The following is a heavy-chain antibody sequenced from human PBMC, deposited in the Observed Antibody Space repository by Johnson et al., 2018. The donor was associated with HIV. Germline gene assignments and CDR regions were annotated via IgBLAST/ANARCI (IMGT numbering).Heavy chain of an antibody. V-gene: IGHV3-33*08. CDR1: GLSFSNFG. J-gene: IGHJ3*02. CDR3: ARDTGLAYYPSDAFDI. Sequence: QVQLVESGGGVVQPGKSLTLSCVVSGLSFSNFGIHWVRQAPGKGLEWVAFIRYEGSNKYYADSVKGRFTISRDNSKNTLYLQMNSLRAEDTAVYYCARDTGLAYYPSDAFDIWGQGTMVTVSS. CDR2: IRYEGSNK. D-gene: IGHD1-26*01.